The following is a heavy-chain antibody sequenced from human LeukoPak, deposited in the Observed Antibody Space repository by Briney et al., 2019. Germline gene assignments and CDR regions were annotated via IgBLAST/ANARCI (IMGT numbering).Heavy chain of an antibody. Sequence: KPSETLSLTCTVSGGSISSSSYYWGWIRQPPRKGLEWIGSIYYSGSTYYNPSLKSRVTISVDTSKNQFSLKLSSVTAADTAVYYCARSPKLLWFGTYYYYMDVWGKGTTVTVSS. D-gene: IGHD3-10*01. CDR3: ARSPKLLWFGTYYYYMDV. J-gene: IGHJ6*03. CDR1: GGSISSSSYY. V-gene: IGHV4-39*01. CDR2: IYYSGST.